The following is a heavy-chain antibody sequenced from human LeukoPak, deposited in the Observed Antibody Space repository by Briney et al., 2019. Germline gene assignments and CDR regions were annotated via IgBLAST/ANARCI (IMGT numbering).Heavy chain of an antibody. J-gene: IGHJ4*02. CDR2: INHSGST. V-gene: IGHV4-34*01. D-gene: IGHD6-13*01. Sequence: PSETLSLTCAVYGGSFSGYYWSWIRQPPGKGLEWIGEINHSGSTNYNPSLKSRVTISVDTSKSQFSLKLSSVTAADTAVYYCAREGSSSPWDYWGQGTLVTVSS. CDR3: AREGSSSPWDY. CDR1: GGSFSGYY.